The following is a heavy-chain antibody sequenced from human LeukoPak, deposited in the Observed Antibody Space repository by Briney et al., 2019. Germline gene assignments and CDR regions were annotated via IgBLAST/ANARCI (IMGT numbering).Heavy chain of an antibody. CDR2: IYYSGTT. J-gene: IGHJ6*03. Sequence: SETLSLTCTVSGGSISSSGYYWGWIRQPPGKGLEGIGIIYYSGTTYYNPSLKSRVTITIDTSKNQFSPKLSSVTAADTAVYFCARSTGYSYGYAHDYYYYYMDVWGKGTTVTVSS. CDR3: ARSTGYSYGYAHDYYYYYMDV. V-gene: IGHV4-39*07. D-gene: IGHD5-18*01. CDR1: GGSISSSGYY.